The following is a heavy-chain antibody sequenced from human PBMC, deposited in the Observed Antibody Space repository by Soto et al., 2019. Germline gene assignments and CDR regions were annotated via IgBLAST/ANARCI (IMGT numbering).Heavy chain of an antibody. D-gene: IGHD5-12*01. Sequence: SETLSLTCTVSGGSASSVTSHWSWARQPPGKGLEWIAYIYYTGTTNYNPSLRGRVAISLDTSKNRFSLQLSSVTAADTAIYYCAKGGGFDPLDYWGQGTRVTVSS. V-gene: IGHV4-61*01. J-gene: IGHJ4*02. CDR3: AKGGGFDPLDY. CDR1: GGSASSVTSH. CDR2: IYYTGTT.